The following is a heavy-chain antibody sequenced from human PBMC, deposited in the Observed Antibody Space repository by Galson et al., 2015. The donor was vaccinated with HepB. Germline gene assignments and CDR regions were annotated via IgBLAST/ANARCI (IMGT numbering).Heavy chain of an antibody. J-gene: IGHJ5*02. CDR2: INDKSVTI. CDR3: VPLGAGYPIDR. D-gene: IGHD3-10*01. Sequence: SLRLSCAASGFTFSSYSMNWVRQAPGKGLEWVAYINDKSVTIYYADSMKGRFTISRDNAKNSLYLQMNSLRAEDTALYYCVPLGAGYPIDRWGQGTLVTVSS. CDR1: GFTFSSYS. V-gene: IGHV3-48*04.